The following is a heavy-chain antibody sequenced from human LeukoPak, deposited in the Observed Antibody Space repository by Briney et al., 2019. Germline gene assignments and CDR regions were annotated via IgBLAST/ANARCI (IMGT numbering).Heavy chain of an antibody. CDR3: ATVGGLGSGSYYNVVYYFDY. CDR2: VDPEDGET. Sequence: ASVKVSCKVSGYTLTGLSMHWVRQAPGKVLEWMGGVDPEDGETIYAQKFQGRVTMTEDTSTDTAYMELSSLRSEDTAVYYCATVGGLGSGSYYNVVYYFDYWGQGTLVTVSS. V-gene: IGHV1-24*01. J-gene: IGHJ4*02. CDR1: GYTLTGLS. D-gene: IGHD3-10*01.